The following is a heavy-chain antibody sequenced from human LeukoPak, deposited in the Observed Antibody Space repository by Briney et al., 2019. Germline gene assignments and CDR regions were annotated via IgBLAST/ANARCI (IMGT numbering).Heavy chain of an antibody. CDR3: TRDPLRGYNYGPAPWWYFDL. CDR1: GFSISSAYY. CDR2: IYHSGST. J-gene: IGHJ2*01. D-gene: IGHD5-18*01. Sequence: SETLSLTCAVSGFSISSAYYWGWIRQPPGKGLEWIGSIYHSGSTYYNPSLKSRVTISLDTSKNHFSLKLTSVTAADTAVYYCTRDPLRGYNYGPAPWWYFDLWGRGTLVTVSS. V-gene: IGHV4-38-2*02.